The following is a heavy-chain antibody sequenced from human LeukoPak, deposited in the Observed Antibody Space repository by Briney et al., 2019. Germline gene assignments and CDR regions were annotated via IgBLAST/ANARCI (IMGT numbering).Heavy chain of an antibody. CDR1: SGSISSNTYY. CDR2: IYYSGST. Sequence: PSETLSLTCTVSSGSISSNTYYWGWIRQPPGKGLEWIGTIYYSGSTYYNPSLKSRVTISVDTSKNQFSLRLSSVTAADTAVYYCARDRREDYFDYWGQGTLVTVSS. J-gene: IGHJ4*02. D-gene: IGHD1-26*01. V-gene: IGHV4-39*02. CDR3: ARDRREDYFDY.